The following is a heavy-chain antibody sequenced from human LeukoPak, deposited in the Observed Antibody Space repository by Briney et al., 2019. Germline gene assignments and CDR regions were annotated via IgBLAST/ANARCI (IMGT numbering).Heavy chain of an antibody. CDR2: IYSGGST. J-gene: IGHJ4*02. V-gene: IGHV3-66*02. D-gene: IGHD5-18*01. Sequence: GGSLRLSCAASGVTVSGNYMTWVGQAPGKGLEWVSVIYSGGSTYYADSVKGRFTISRDSSENTLYLQMNSLRPEDTAVYYCARRPTAMANHFDYWGQGTLVTVSS. CDR1: GVTVSGNY. CDR3: ARRPTAMANHFDY.